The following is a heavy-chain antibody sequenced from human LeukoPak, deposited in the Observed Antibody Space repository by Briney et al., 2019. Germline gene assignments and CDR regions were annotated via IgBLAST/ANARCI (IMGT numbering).Heavy chain of an antibody. D-gene: IGHD6-6*01. CDR1: GFTFDDYA. CDR2: ISWNSGSI. J-gene: IGHJ4*02. Sequence: GGSLRLSCAASGFTFDDYAMHWVRQAPGKGLEWVSGISWNSGSIGYADSVKGRFTISRDNAKNSLYPQMNSLRAEDMALYYCAKDLYSSSSGYFDYWGQGTLVTVSS. V-gene: IGHV3-9*03. CDR3: AKDLYSSSSGYFDY.